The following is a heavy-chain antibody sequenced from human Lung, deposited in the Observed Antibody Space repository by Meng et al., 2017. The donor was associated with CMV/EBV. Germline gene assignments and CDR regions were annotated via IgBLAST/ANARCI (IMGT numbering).Heavy chain of an antibody. CDR2: INPSGGST. D-gene: IGHD5-18*01. J-gene: IGHJ4*02. CDR3: ARDRERGYSYGIIDY. Sequence: ASVXVSCXASGYTFTSYYMHWVRQAPGQGLEWMGIINPSGGSTSYAQKFQGRVTMTRDTSTSTVYMELSSLRSEDTAVYYCARDRERGYSYGIIDYWGQGTLVTVSS. V-gene: IGHV1-46*01. CDR1: GYTFTSYY.